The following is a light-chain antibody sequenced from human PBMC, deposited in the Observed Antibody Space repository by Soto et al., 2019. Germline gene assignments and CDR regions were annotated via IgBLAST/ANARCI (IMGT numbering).Light chain of an antibody. Sequence: EIVLTQSPGTLSLSPGERATLSCRASQSLTSDYLAWYQQKPGQTPRLLIYDASNRATGIPARFSGSGSGTDFTLTISSLEPEDFAVYYCQQRSNWPRITFGGGTKVDIK. CDR1: QSLTSDY. CDR2: DAS. CDR3: QQRSNWPRIT. J-gene: IGKJ4*01. V-gene: IGKV3-11*01.